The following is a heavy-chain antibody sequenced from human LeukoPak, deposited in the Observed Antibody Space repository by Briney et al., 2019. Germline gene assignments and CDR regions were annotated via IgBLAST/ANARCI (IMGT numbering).Heavy chain of an antibody. CDR3: ARNDRNDPWFDP. CDR2: INPNSGGT. D-gene: IGHD1-1*01. V-gene: IGHV1-2*02. Sequence: ASVKVSCKASGYTFTGYYIHWVRQAPGQGLEWMVWINPNSGGTNYAQKFQGRVTMTRDTIINTAYMELSRLRSDDTAVYYCARNDRNDPWFDPWGQGTLVTVSS. CDR1: GYTFTGYY. J-gene: IGHJ5*02.